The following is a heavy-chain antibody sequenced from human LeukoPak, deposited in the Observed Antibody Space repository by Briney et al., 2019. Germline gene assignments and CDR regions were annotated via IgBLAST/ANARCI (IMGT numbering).Heavy chain of an antibody. CDR3: ARDCGGKFDYDSSGYCY. J-gene: IGHJ4*02. D-gene: IGHD3-22*01. CDR1: GFTFSSYA. V-gene: IGHV3-30-3*01. CDR2: ISYDGSNK. Sequence: SLRLSCAASGFTFSSYAMHWVRQAPGKGLEWVAVISYDGSNKYYADSVKGRFTISRDNSKNTLYLQMNSLRAEDTAVYYCARDCGGKFDYDSSGYCYWGQGTLVTVSS.